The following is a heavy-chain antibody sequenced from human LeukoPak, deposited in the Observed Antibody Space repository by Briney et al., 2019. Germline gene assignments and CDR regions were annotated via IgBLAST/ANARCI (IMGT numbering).Heavy chain of an antibody. Sequence: PSETLSLTCTVFGGSIRGYHWSWIRQPPGKGLEWIGHFCYSGSTNFNPSLKSRVTISGDTSKNQFSLKVISVTAADTAVYYCARDLVKKKPSGGFYYYGMDVWGQGTTVTVSS. J-gene: IGHJ6*02. V-gene: IGHV4-59*01. CDR3: ARDLVKKKPSGGFYYYGMDV. CDR2: FCYSGST. CDR1: GGSIRGYH. D-gene: IGHD1-26*01.